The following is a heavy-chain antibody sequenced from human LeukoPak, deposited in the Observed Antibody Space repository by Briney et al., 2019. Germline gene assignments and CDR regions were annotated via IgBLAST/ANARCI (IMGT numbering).Heavy chain of an antibody. CDR3: ARRTSNPVGAIDY. D-gene: IGHD1-26*01. Sequence: SETLSLTCTVYGGSISIRNYYWGWIRQPPGRGLEWIGSISYSGTYYNPSLKSRLTISVDTSKNHFSLNLRSVTAADTAVYYCARRTSNPVGAIDYWGQGTLVTVSS. J-gene: IGHJ4*02. CDR2: ISYSGT. V-gene: IGHV4-39*01. CDR1: GGSISIRNYY.